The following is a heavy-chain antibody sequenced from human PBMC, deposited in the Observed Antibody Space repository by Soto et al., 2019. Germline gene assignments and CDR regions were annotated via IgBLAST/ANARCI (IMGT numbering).Heavy chain of an antibody. CDR1: GGSFGNSA. Sequence: QVLLVQSGAEVKKPGSSVKISCKASGGSFGNSAINWVRQTPGQGLEWLGGFIPVYRTLNYAQKFQGRVTITADESTGTAYMTLNSLASNDTAVYYCATGVIWIGYFTVDSWGKGTRVTVSS. J-gene: IGHJ4*02. CDR3: ATGVIWIGYFTVDS. D-gene: IGHD3-3*01. CDR2: FIPVYRTL. V-gene: IGHV1-69*01.